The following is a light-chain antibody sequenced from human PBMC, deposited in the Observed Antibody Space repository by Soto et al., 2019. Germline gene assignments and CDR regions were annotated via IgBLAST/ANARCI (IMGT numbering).Light chain of an antibody. V-gene: IGKV3-20*01. CDR3: QQYGRSPLT. Sequence: VLTQSPGTLSVAPGERAALCCRASQSVITSLAWYQQKPGQAPRLLIYSSSNRATGIPDRFSGGGSGTDFTLTISRLEPADFAVYYCQQYGRSPLTFGGGTKVDI. CDR1: QSVITS. CDR2: SSS. J-gene: IGKJ4*01.